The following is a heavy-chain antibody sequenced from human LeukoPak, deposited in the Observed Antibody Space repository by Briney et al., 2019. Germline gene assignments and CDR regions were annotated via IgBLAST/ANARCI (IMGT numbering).Heavy chain of an antibody. CDR1: GFTFTGYY. CDR3: ARESRITPGPDAFDI. V-gene: IGHV1-2*02. Sequence: ASVKVSRKASGFTFTGYYIHWVRQAPGQGLEWMGWINPNSGDTKYAQKFQGRVTMTRDTSISTAYMELSRLRSDDTAIYYCARESRITPGPDAFDIWGQGTMVTVSS. D-gene: IGHD2-15*01. CDR2: INPNSGDT. J-gene: IGHJ3*02.